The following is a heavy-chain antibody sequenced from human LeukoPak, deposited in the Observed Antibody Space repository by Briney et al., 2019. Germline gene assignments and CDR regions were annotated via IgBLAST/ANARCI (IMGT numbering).Heavy chain of an antibody. V-gene: IGHV1-2*02. Sequence: ASVKVSCRASGYTFTGYYMHWVRQAPGQGLEWMGWINPNSGGTNYAQKFQGRVTMTRDTSISTAYMELSRLRSDDTAVYYCARASSSWETPFDYWGQGTLVTVSS. CDR2: INPNSGGT. D-gene: IGHD6-13*01. CDR3: ARASSSWETPFDY. CDR1: GYTFTGYY. J-gene: IGHJ4*02.